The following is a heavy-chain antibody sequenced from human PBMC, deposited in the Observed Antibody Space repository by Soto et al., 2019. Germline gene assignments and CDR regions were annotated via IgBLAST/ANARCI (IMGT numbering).Heavy chain of an antibody. Sequence: PGGSLRLSCVASGYIFSNYGMPWVRQAPGQGPEWVAVIRHDGSTEYNSDSVKGRFTLSRDNSKNTVYLEMDSLRAEDTAVYYCARGPYYDYWSGYSADYWGQGALVTVSS. J-gene: IGHJ4*02. D-gene: IGHD3-3*01. CDR3: ARGPYYDYWSGYSADY. CDR1: GYIFSNYG. V-gene: IGHV3-33*01. CDR2: IRHDGSTE.